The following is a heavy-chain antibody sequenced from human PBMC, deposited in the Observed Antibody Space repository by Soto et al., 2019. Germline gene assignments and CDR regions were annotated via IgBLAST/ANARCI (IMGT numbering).Heavy chain of an antibody. J-gene: IGHJ6*02. CDR1: SGPDSSHN. CDR3: VRQGIGNLHGLVDV. CDR2: VYYTGGT. D-gene: IGHD1-1*01. V-gene: IGHV4-59*08. Sequence: QVQLQQSGPGLVKPSETLSLTCTVSSGPDSSHNWGWIRQPPGRGLEWIGYVYYTGGTSYNPSLKSRVPISADTSTNHISLTLSSVTAADTAVYYCVRQGIGNLHGLVDVWGHGTTVSVSS.